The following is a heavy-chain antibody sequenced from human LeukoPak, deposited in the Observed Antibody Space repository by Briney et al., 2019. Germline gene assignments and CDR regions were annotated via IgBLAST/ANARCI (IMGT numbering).Heavy chain of an antibody. CDR3: ARDFGYVGYYMDV. V-gene: IGHV3-48*01. J-gene: IGHJ6*03. Sequence: GALRLSCAASGFTFSSYSMNWVRQAAGKGLEWVSYISSSSTIYYADSVKGRFTISRDNAKNSLYLQMNSLRAEDTAVYYCARDFGYVGYYMDVWGKGTTVTVSS. D-gene: IGHD5-12*01. CDR1: GFTFSSYS. CDR2: ISSSSTI.